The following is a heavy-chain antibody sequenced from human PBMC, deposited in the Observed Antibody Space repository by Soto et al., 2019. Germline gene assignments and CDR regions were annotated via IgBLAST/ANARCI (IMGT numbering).Heavy chain of an antibody. CDR2: INPSGDRI. V-gene: IGHV1-46*01. J-gene: IGHJ4*02. CDR1: GFMLSEYF. CDR3: ARDNSQNYGPPPDSSWLQQ. Sequence: ASVKVSFKASGFMLSEYFIHWVLHAPLQGLELMGIINPSGDRINYAQKFQGIVTITRDTSTSTVYMGLSSLRYEDTAVYYCARDNSQNYGPPPDSSWLQQWGQGT. D-gene: IGHD5-12*01.